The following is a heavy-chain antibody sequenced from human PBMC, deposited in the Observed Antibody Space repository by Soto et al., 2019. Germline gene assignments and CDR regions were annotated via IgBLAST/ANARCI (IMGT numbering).Heavy chain of an antibody. V-gene: IGHV1-69*13. CDR3: ARGGYYYDSSGYSPFDP. Sequence: GASVKVSCKASGGTFSSYAISWVRQAPGQGLEWMGGIIPIFGTANYAQKFQGRVTITADESTSTAYMELSSLRSEDTAVYYCARGGYYYDSSGYSPFDPWGQGTLVTVSS. J-gene: IGHJ5*02. CDR1: GGTFSSYA. D-gene: IGHD3-22*01. CDR2: IIPIFGTA.